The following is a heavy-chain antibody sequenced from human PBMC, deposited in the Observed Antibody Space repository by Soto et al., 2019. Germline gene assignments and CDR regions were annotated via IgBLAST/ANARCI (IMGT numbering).Heavy chain of an antibody. Sequence: EEQLLESGGGLVQPGGSLRLSCAASGFTFSSYAMTWVRQAPGMGLEWVSSISGSGGSTYYADSVKGRFTISRDNSRNTLYLQMNSLRAEDTAVYYCARVLDYYGTYAFDIWGQGTMVTVSS. D-gene: IGHD3-10*01. J-gene: IGHJ3*02. CDR1: GFTFSSYA. V-gene: IGHV3-23*01. CDR3: ARVLDYYGTYAFDI. CDR2: ISGSGGST.